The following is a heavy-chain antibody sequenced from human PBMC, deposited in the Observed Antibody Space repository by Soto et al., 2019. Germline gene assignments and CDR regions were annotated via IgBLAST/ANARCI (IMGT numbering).Heavy chain of an antibody. CDR2: ITDTGGDA. CDR3: ARGSTDSYPGSRIFDF. CDR1: GLTFGSRA. J-gene: IGHJ4*02. Sequence: GRSLRLSCVASGLTFGSRAMSWVRQAPGEGLQWVSTITDTGGDAKYADSVRGRFVISRDNSKKTLYLQMTSLTAEDSAMYYCARGSTDSYPGSRIFDFWGRGTLVTASS. V-gene: IGHV3-23*01. D-gene: IGHD3-10*01.